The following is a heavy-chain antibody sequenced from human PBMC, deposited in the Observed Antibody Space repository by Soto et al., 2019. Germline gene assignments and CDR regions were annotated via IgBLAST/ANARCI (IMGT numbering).Heavy chain of an antibody. CDR2: IYHSGST. V-gene: IGHV4-38-2*01. Sequence: SETLSLTCAVSGYSISSGYYWGWIRQPPGKGLEWIGSIYHSGSTYYNPSLKSRVTISVDTSKNQFSLKLSSVTAADTAVYYCASNEGQLGVHPAQIDYWGQGTLVTVSS. CDR1: GYSISSGYY. D-gene: IGHD5-18*01. CDR3: ASNEGQLGVHPAQIDY. J-gene: IGHJ4*02.